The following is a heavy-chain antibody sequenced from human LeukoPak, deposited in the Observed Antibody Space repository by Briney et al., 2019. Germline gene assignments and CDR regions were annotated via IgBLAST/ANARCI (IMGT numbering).Heavy chain of an antibody. Sequence: GGSLRLSCAASGFMFRNYAMDWVRQAPWQGLEWVSAIIASGGTTYYADSVKGRFTISRDNSKNTLFLQMNSLRAEDTAVYYCAKDFGDRFYYFDSWGQGTLVTVSS. CDR3: AKDFGDRFYYFDS. D-gene: IGHD4-17*01. J-gene: IGHJ4*02. CDR2: IIASGGTT. CDR1: GFMFRNYA. V-gene: IGHV3-23*01.